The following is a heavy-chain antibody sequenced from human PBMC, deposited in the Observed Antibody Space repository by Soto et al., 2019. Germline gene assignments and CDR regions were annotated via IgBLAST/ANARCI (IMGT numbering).Heavy chain of an antibody. Sequence: KTSETLSLTCTVSGDSISSGGYYWSWIRQHPGKGLEWIGYIYYSGSTYYNPSLKSRVTISLDTSKNQFSLKLTSVTAADTAVYYCARDWSRAGYFDYWGQGTLVTVSS. D-gene: IGHD6-13*01. CDR2: IYYSGST. V-gene: IGHV4-31*03. J-gene: IGHJ4*02. CDR1: GDSISSGGYY. CDR3: ARDWSRAGYFDY.